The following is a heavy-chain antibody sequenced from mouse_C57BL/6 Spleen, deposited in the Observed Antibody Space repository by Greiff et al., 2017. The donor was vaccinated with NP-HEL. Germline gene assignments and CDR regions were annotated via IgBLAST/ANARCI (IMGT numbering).Heavy chain of an antibody. CDR1: GYTFTSYW. CDR2: INPSNGGT. D-gene: IGHD1-1*01. CDR3: ARARYYGSDWGD. Sequence: VQLQQPGTEVVKPGASVKLSCKASGYTFTSYWMHWVQQRPGQGLEWIGNINPSNGGTNYNEKFKSKATLTVDKSSCTAYMQFSSVTTEDSAVYYCARARYYGSDWGDWGKGTTVTVSS. J-gene: IGHJ2*01. V-gene: IGHV1-53*01.